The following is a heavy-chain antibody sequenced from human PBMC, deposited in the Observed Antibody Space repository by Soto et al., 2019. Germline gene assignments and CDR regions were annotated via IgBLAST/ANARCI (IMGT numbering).Heavy chain of an antibody. CDR2: ISDSSSYI. CDR3: ARYDSSGYYWPYYYYGMDV. D-gene: IGHD3-22*01. J-gene: IGHJ6*02. CDR1: GFTFSTYS. V-gene: IGHV3-21*01. Sequence: PGGSLRLSCAASGFTFSTYSMNWVRQAPGKGLEWVSSISDSSSYIYYADSVKGRFTISRDNAKNSLHLQMNSLRAEDTAVYYCARYDSSGYYWPYYYYGMDVWGQGTTVTVSS.